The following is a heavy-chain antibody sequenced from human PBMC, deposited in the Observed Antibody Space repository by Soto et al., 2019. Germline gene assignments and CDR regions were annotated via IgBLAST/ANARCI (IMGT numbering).Heavy chain of an antibody. Sequence: EVQLVESGGGLVQPGGSLRLSCAASGFTFSSYWMSWVRQAPGKGLEWVANIKQDGSEKYYVDSVKGRFTISRDNAKNSLYLRMNSLRAEDTAVYYCARGRIEERYYDFWSGYYNPRGYYYYYGMDVWGQGTTVTVCS. CDR3: ARGRIEERYYDFWSGYYNPRGYYYYYGMDV. CDR2: IKQDGSEK. D-gene: IGHD3-3*01. V-gene: IGHV3-7*01. CDR1: GFTFSSYW. J-gene: IGHJ6*02.